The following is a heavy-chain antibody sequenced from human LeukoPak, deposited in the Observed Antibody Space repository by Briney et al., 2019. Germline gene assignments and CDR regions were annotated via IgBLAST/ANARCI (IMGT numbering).Heavy chain of an antibody. V-gene: IGHV3-23*01. CDR2: ISGSGGST. Sequence: GGSLRLSCAASGFTFSSYAMSWVRQAPGKGLEWVSAISGSGGSTYYADSVKGRFTISRDNSKNTLFLQMNSLRVEDTAVYYCANDIGYWHFDLWGRGTLVTVSS. CDR3: ANDIGYWHFDL. CDR1: GFTFSSYA. J-gene: IGHJ2*01.